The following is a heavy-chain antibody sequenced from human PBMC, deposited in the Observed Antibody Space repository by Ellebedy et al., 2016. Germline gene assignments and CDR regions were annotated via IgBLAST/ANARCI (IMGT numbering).Heavy chain of an antibody. CDR2: IKQDGSEK. J-gene: IGHJ4*02. D-gene: IGHD2-2*01. CDR3: ARTSGGYCSSTSCYGYFDY. V-gene: IGHV3-7*01. CDR1: GFTFSSYW. Sequence: GESLKISCAASGFTFSSYWMSWVRQAPGKGLEWVANIKQDGSEKYYVDSVKGRFSISRDNAKNSLYLQMNSLRVEDTAVYYCARTSGGYCSSTSCYGYFDYWGQGTLVTVSS.